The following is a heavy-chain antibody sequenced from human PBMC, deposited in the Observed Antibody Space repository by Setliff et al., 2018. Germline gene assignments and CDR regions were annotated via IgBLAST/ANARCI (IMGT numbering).Heavy chain of an antibody. V-gene: IGHV4-61*09. D-gene: IGHD5-12*01. CDR3: ARDVGEIVSGYSGYDYPAEFDY. J-gene: IGHJ4*02. CDR1: GGSISSGSYY. CDR2: IYTSGST. Sequence: SETLSLTCTVSGGSISSGSYYWSWIRQPAGKGLEWIGHIYTSGSTNYNPSLKSRVTISVDTSKNQFSLKLSSVTAADTAVYYCARDVGEIVSGYSGYDYPAEFDYWGQGTLGTVSS.